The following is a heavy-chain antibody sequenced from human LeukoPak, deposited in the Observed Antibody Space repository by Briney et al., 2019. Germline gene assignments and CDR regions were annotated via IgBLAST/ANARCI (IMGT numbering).Heavy chain of an antibody. V-gene: IGHV3-23*01. Sequence: PGESLRLSCAASGFTFRNFAMAWVRQAPGKRLEWVSSITDTGDATGYTESVKGRFTVSRDNSKGTVWLQMNSLRAEDTAIYYCAKSDCGSDGCKLYNYWAQGTQVTVSS. D-gene: IGHD2-21*01. CDR2: ITDTGDAT. CDR1: GFTFRNFA. J-gene: IGHJ4*02. CDR3: AKSDCGSDGCKLYNY.